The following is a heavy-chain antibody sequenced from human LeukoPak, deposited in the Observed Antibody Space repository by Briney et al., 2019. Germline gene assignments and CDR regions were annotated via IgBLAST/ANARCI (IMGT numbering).Heavy chain of an antibody. CDR3: ARWESLGAVAGTDSDY. CDR2: INPSGGST. CDR1: GYTSTSYY. D-gene: IGHD6-19*01. V-gene: IGHV1-46*01. Sequence: ASVKVSCKASGYTSTSYYMHWVRQAPGQGLEWMGIINPSGGSTSYAQKFQGRVTMTRDTSISTAYMELSRLRSDDTAVYYCARWESLGAVAGTDSDYWGQGTLVTVSS. J-gene: IGHJ4*02.